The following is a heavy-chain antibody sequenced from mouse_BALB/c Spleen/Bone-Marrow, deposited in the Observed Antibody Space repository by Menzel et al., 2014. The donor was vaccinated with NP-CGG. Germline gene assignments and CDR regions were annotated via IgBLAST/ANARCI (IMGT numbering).Heavy chain of an antibody. Sequence: VQLKQSGPELVRPGASVKMSCKASGYTFTDYVIHWVKQTPGQGLEWIGYIIPFNDGAKYNEKFKGKATLTSDKSSTTTYMELSSLTSEDSAVYFCARWDYGTRFYFDYWGQGTTLTVSS. V-gene: IGHV1-14*01. CDR3: ARWDYGTRFYFDY. CDR1: GYTFTDYV. CDR2: IIPFNDGA. J-gene: IGHJ2*01. D-gene: IGHD1-1*01.